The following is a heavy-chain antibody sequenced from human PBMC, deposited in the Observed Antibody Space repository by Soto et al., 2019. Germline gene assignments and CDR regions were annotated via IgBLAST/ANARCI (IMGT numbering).Heavy chain of an antibody. J-gene: IGHJ6*02. Sequence: EVQLVESGGDLVQPGGSLRLSCAASGFTFSNYAMHWVRQAPGKGLEYVSAISSNGGSTYYANSVKGRFTISRDNSKNTLYLQMGRLRAEDMAVYYCARMGYDSSGYYVRYYYGMDVWGQGTTVTVSS. CDR1: GFTFSNYA. D-gene: IGHD3-22*01. V-gene: IGHV3-64*01. CDR2: ISSNGGST. CDR3: ARMGYDSSGYYVRYYYGMDV.